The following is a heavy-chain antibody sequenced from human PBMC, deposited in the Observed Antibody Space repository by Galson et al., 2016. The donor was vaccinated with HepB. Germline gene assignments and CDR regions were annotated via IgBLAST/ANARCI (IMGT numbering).Heavy chain of an antibody. CDR1: GFSLSTSGMR. V-gene: IGHV2-70*01. J-gene: IGHJ6*02. CDR2: IDGGGDK. Sequence: PALVKPTQTLTLTCTFSGFSLSTSGMRVIWIRRPPGKALEWLSLIDGGGDKYYSISLKTRLTISKDTSKNQVVLTMTNMDPVDTGTYYCARIRYTNTWYSYYYGMDVWGQGTAVTVSS. CDR3: ARIRYTNTWYSYYYGMDV. D-gene: IGHD6-13*01.